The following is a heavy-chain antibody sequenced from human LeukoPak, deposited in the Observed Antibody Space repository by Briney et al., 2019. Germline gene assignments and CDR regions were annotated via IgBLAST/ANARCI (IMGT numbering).Heavy chain of an antibody. V-gene: IGHV3-30*18. CDR1: GFTFSSYG. J-gene: IGHJ6*02. D-gene: IGHD5-18*01. CDR3: AKDLGIQLSYYGMDV. CDR2: ISYDGSNK. Sequence: HPGGSLRLSCAASGFTFSSYGMHWVRQAPGKGLEWVAVISYDGSNKYYADSVKGRFTISRDNSKNTLYLQMNSLRAEDTAVYYCAKDLGIQLSYYGMDVWGQGTTVTVSS.